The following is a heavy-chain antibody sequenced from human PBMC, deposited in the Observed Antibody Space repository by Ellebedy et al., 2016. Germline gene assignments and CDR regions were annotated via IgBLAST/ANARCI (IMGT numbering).Heavy chain of an antibody. D-gene: IGHD4-23*01. Sequence: GESLKISXKTSGYSFTKYWIGWVRQMPGKGLEWMAIIYPGDSDTRYSPSFQGLVTISADNSINTAYLQWSSLQASDTAIYFCVKHEGVGVTPTFWGQGTLVTVSS. CDR2: IYPGDSDT. V-gene: IGHV5-51*01. CDR1: GYSFTKYW. J-gene: IGHJ4*02. CDR3: VKHEGVGVTPTF.